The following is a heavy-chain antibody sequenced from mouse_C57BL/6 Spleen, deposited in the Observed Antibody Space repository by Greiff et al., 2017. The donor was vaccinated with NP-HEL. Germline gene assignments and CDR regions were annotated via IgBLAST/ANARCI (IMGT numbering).Heavy chain of an antibody. CDR3: ARGDGPRGGAMDD. CDR1: GYTFTSYW. Sequence: QVQLQQSGAELVKPGASVKMSCKASGYTFTSYWITWVKQRPGQGLEWIGDIYPGSGSTNYNEKFKSKATLTVDTSSSTAYMQLSSLTSEDSAVYYCARGDGPRGGAMDDWGQGTSVTVSS. CDR2: IYPGSGST. D-gene: IGHD3-3*01. V-gene: IGHV1-55*01. J-gene: IGHJ4*01.